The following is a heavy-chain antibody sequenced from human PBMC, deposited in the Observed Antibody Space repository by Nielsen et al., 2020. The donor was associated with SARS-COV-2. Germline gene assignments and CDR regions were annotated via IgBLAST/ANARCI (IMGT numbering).Heavy chain of an antibody. CDR1: GFTFSSYW. D-gene: IGHD6-13*01. CDR2: IKQDGSEK. Sequence: GESLKISCAASGFTFSSYWMSWVRQAPGKGLEWVANIKQDGSEKYYVDPVKGRFTISRDNAKNSLYLQMNSLRAEDTAVYYCARDSAHIAAAGNYYGMDVWGQGTTVTVSS. J-gene: IGHJ6*02. CDR3: ARDSAHIAAAGNYYGMDV. V-gene: IGHV3-7*01.